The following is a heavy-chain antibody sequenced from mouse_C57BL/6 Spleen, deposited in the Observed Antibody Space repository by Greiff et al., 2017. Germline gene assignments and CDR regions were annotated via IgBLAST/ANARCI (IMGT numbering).Heavy chain of an antibody. CDR1: GYTFTDYE. CDR3: TRGTDY. J-gene: IGHJ2*01. V-gene: IGHV1-15*01. CDR2: IDPETGGP. Sequence: VQLQQSGAELVRPGASVTLSCKASGYTFTDYEMHWVKQTPVHGLEWIGAIDPETGGPAYNQKFKGKAILTADKSSSTAYMELRSLTSEDSAVYYCTRGTDYWGQGTTLTVSS. D-gene: IGHD2-14*01.